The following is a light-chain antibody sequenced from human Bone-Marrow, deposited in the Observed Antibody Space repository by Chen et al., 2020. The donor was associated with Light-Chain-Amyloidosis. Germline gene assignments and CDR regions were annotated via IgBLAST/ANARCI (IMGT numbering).Light chain of an antibody. CDR1: SSDVGGDNH. V-gene: IGLV2-14*01. CDR3: SSYTITNTLV. J-gene: IGLJ1*01. CDR2: EVT. Sequence: QSALTQPASVSGSPGPSITISCTGTSSDVGGDNHVSWYHQHPDKAPKLMIYEVTNRPSWVPDRVSGSKSDNTASLTISGLQTEDEADYFCSSYTITNTLVFGSGTRVTVL.